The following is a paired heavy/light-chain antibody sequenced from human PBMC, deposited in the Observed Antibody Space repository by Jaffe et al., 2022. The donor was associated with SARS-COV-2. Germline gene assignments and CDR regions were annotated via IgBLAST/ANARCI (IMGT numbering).Heavy chain of an antibody. CDR3: GLAPDILTAPPGY. D-gene: IGHD3-9*01. J-gene: IGHJ4*02. CDR2: IKSKTDGETI. CDR1: GFTLSNAW. Sequence: EVKLMESGGGLVKPGGSLRLSCAVSGFTLSNAWMTWVRQAPGKGLEWVGRIKSKTDGETIDYAAPVKGRFTISRDDSKKTLYLQMNSLKADDTAVYYCGLAPDILTAPPGYWGQGTLVTVSS. V-gene: IGHV3-15*05.
Light chain of an antibody. V-gene: IGKV4-1*01. CDR2: WAS. J-gene: IGKJ4*01. CDR3: QQYYTIPLT. CDR1: QTISYSSTNKNY. Sequence: DIVMTQSPDSLAVSLGERATVNCKSSQTISYSSTNKNYLAWFQQKPGQPPKLLIYWASTRESGVPDRFSGSGSETDFTLTISSLQAEDAAVYYCQQYYTIPLTFGGGTKVEIK.